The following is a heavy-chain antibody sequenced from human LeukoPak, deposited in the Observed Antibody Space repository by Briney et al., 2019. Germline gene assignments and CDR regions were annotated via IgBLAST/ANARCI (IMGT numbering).Heavy chain of an antibody. CDR1: GGTFSSYA. V-gene: IGHV1-69*01. D-gene: IGHD4-17*01. CDR2: IIPIFGTA. Sequence: SVNVSCTASGGTFSSYAISWVRQAPGQGLEWMGGIIPIFGTANYAQKFQGRVTITADESTSTAYVELSSLRSEDTAVYYCARAIYDYGDRSSPPPDYWGQGTLVTVSS. CDR3: ARAIYDYGDRSSPPPDY. J-gene: IGHJ4*02.